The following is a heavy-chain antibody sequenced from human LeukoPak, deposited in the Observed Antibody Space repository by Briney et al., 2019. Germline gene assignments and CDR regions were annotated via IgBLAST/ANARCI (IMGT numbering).Heavy chain of an antibody. V-gene: IGHV3-53*01. CDR1: GFTVSSNY. CDR2: IYSGGST. Sequence: GGSLRLSCAASGFTVSSNYMSWVRQAPGKGLEWVSLIYSGGSTYYADSVKGRFTISRDNSKNTLYLQMNSLRAEDTAVHYCARQAGITPNFDYWGQGTLVTVSS. J-gene: IGHJ4*02. D-gene: IGHD2-15*01. CDR3: ARQAGITPNFDY.